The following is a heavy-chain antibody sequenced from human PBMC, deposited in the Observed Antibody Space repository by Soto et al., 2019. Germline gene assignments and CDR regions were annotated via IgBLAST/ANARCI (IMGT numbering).Heavy chain of an antibody. J-gene: IGHJ6*02. Sequence: KTSETLSLTCDVSGGSIDNSHSFWGWVRQSPGRGLEFIGSAYYSGGTYYNPSLKSRVTISVDTSKNQFSLKLSSVTAADTAVYYCARVTKVRAGSGYWDYYYYYGMDVWGQGTTVTVSS. CDR2: AYYSGGT. CDR3: ARVTKVRAGSGYWDYYYYYGMDV. D-gene: IGHD3-3*01. V-gene: IGHV4-39*07. CDR1: GGSIDNSHSF.